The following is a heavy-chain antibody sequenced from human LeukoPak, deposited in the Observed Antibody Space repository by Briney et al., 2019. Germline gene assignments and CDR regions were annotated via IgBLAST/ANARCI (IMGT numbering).Heavy chain of an antibody. CDR1: GGSFSGYY. J-gene: IGHJ3*02. CDR2: INHSGST. Sequence: SETLSLTCAVYGGSFSGYYWSWIRQPPGKGLEWIGEINHSGSTNYNPSLKSRVTISVDTSKNQFSLKLSSVTAADTAVYYCARSYWGTNAFDIWGQGTMVTVSS. CDR3: ARSYWGTNAFDI. D-gene: IGHD1-26*01. V-gene: IGHV4-34*01.